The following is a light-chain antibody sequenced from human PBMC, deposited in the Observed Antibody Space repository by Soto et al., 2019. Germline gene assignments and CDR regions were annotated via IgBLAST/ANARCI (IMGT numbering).Light chain of an antibody. J-gene: IGKJ2*02. Sequence: IQMTQSPSSLSASIGDRVTITCQASQDITNYLIWYQQKPGKAPKLLIYDATSLGTGVSSRFSGSGSGTHFTLTISSLQPEDIATYYCQQFDSVPCTFGLGTKLEIK. CDR3: QQFDSVPCT. CDR1: QDITNY. CDR2: DAT. V-gene: IGKV1-33*01.